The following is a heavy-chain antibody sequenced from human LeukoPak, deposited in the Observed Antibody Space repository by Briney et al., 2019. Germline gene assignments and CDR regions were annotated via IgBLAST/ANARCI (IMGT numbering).Heavy chain of an antibody. D-gene: IGHD4-17*01. CDR1: GYSISSGYY. J-gene: IGHJ4*02. Sequence: SETLSLTCTVSGYSISSGYYWGWIRQPPGKGLEWIGSIYHSGSTYYNPSLKSRVTISVDTSKNQFSLKLSSVTAADTAVYYCARPAANYGDYKIDYWGQGTLVTVSS. CDR3: ARPAANYGDYKIDY. CDR2: IYHSGST. V-gene: IGHV4-38-2*02.